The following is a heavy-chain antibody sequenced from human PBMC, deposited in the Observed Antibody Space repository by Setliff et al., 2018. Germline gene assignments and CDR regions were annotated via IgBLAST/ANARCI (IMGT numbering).Heavy chain of an antibody. J-gene: IGHJ6*03. CDR1: GYTFNGYY. CDR3: ANPSNSGYYFYYYYIDV. Sequence: ASVKVSCKASGYTFNGYYMHWVRPAPGQGLEWMGWINPNIGGTNYAQQFQGRVTMTRDTSISSVYMELSSLRSEATAIYYCANPSNSGYYFYYYYIDVWGKGTTVTVSS. D-gene: IGHD3-22*01. CDR2: INPNIGGT. V-gene: IGHV1-2*02.